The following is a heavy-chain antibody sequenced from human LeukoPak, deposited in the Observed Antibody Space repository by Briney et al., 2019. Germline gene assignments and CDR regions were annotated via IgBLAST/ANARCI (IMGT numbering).Heavy chain of an antibody. CDR3: ARKVILTGYPNYYYYYYGMDV. J-gene: IGHJ6*02. Sequence: ASVKVSCKASGYTYTSYDINWVRQATGQGLEWMAWMNPNSGNTGYAQKFQGRVTMTRNTSISTAYMELSSLRSEDTAVYYCARKVILTGYPNYYYYYYGMDVWGQGTTVTVSS. V-gene: IGHV1-8*01. CDR1: GYTYTSYD. D-gene: IGHD3-9*01. CDR2: MNPNSGNT.